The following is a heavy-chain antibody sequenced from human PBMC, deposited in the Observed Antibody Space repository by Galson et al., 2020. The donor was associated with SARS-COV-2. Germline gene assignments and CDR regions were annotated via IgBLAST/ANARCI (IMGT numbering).Heavy chain of an antibody. Sequence: LETLSLTCSVSGDSISSRSYYWGWVRQPPGKGLAWIGSIDHSGRIYYNPSLKSRVTMSVDPSRNQFSLSLDSVTAADTAVYYCARHGMDTMTTFSFDYWGQGTLVTVSS. J-gene: IGHJ4*02. CDR1: GDSISSRSYY. CDR3: ARHGMDTMTTFSFDY. CDR2: IDHSGRI. D-gene: IGHD5-12*01. V-gene: IGHV4-39*01.